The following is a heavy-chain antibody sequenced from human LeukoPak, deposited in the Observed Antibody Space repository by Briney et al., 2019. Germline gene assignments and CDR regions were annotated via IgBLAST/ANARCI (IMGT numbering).Heavy chain of an antibody. CDR1: GFTFSSYE. Sequence: PGGSLRLSCAASGFTFSSYEMNWVRQAPGKGLEWVSYISSSGSTMYYADSVKGRITISRDNAKNSLYLQMNSLRVEDTAFYYCARAAVSSWKLDYWGQGTLVTVSS. J-gene: IGHJ4*02. D-gene: IGHD6-13*01. CDR2: ISSSGSTM. CDR3: ARAAVSSWKLDY. V-gene: IGHV3-48*03.